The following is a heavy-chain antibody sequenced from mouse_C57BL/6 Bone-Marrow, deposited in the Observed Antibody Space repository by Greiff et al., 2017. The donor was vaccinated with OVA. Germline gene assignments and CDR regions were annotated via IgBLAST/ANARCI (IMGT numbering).Heavy chain of an antibody. Sequence: QVQLQQPGAELVKPGASVKLSCKASGYTFTSYWMQWVKQRPGQGLEWIGEIDPSDSYTNYNQKFKGKATLTVDTSSSTAYMQLSSLTSEDSAVYYCASLLRYPYAMDYWGQGTSVTVSS. CDR2: IDPSDSYT. CDR3: ASLLRYPYAMDY. D-gene: IGHD1-1*01. J-gene: IGHJ4*01. V-gene: IGHV1-50*01. CDR1: GYTFTSYW.